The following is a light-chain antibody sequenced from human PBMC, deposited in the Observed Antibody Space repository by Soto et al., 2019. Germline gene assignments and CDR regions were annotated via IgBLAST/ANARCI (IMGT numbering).Light chain of an antibody. V-gene: IGKV3-20*01. CDR2: GAS. Sequence: DIVLTQSPGTLSLSPGERATLSCRASQYVGSIYLAWYQQKAGQAPRLLIYGASSRATGIPDRFSGSGSGTDFTLTISRLEPEDFVVYYCQQYGRSPTFGQGTKVDIK. J-gene: IGKJ1*01. CDR1: QYVGSIY. CDR3: QQYGRSPT.